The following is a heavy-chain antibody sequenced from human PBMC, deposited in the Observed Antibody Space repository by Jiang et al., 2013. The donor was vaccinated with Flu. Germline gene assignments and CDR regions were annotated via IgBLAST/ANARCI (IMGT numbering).Heavy chain of an antibody. D-gene: IGHD3-9*01. V-gene: IGHV4-31*02. J-gene: IGHJ4*02. CDR2: SITVGAP. Sequence: WIRQXPGRAWSGLATSITVGAPPITRPSRNRLTISIDTSKAQFSLRLSSVTAADTAIYYCARAPTGIGKDVDHTLTFIDYWGQGSLVTVSS. CDR3: ARAPTGIGKDVDHTLTFIDY.